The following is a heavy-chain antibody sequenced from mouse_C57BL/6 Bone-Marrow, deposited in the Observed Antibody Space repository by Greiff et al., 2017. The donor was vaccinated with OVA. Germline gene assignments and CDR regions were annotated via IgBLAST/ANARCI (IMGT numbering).Heavy chain of an antibody. CDR2: IWSGGST. Sequence: QVQLQQSGPGLVQPSQSLSITCTVSGFSLTSYGVHWVRQSPGKGLEWLGVIWSGGSTDYNAAFISRLSISKDNSKSQVFFKMNSLQADDTAIYYCARGGDYDVEFAYWGQGTLVTVSA. D-gene: IGHD2-4*01. V-gene: IGHV2-2*01. CDR3: ARGGDYDVEFAY. J-gene: IGHJ3*01. CDR1: GFSLTSYG.